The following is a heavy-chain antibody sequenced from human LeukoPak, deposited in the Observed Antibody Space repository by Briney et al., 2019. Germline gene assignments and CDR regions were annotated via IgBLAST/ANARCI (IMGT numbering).Heavy chain of an antibody. Sequence: SETLSLTCTVSGYSISSGYYWGWIRQPPGKGLEWIGSLYHSASTYYNPSLKSRVTISVDTSKNQFSLKLSSVTAADTAVYYCARDLRRDCSSTSCNYNWFDPWGQGTLVTVSS. D-gene: IGHD2-2*01. CDR3: ARDLRRDCSSTSCNYNWFDP. V-gene: IGHV4-38-2*02. J-gene: IGHJ5*02. CDR2: LYHSAST. CDR1: GYSISSGYY.